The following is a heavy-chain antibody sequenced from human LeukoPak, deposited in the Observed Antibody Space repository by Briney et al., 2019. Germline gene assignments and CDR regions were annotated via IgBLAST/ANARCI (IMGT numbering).Heavy chain of an antibody. CDR1: GGSISSGFYY. CDR2: IYTSGST. V-gene: IGHV4-61*02. D-gene: IGHD5-18*01. Sequence: SETLSLTCTVSGGSISSGFYYWSWIRQPAGKGLEWIGRIYTSGSTNYNPSLKSRISISVDTSKNQFSLKLSSVTAADTAVYYCARHQGTAMVGNYYFDYWGQGTLVTVSS. CDR3: ARHQGTAMVGNYYFDY. J-gene: IGHJ4*02.